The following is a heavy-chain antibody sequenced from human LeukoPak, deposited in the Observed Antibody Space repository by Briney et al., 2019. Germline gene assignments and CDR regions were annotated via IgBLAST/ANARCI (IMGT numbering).Heavy chain of an antibody. D-gene: IGHD6-19*01. J-gene: IGHJ6*02. CDR1: GFTFSSYA. CDR3: AKTPPTAVAGSYYYYYYGMDV. CDR2: ISGSGGST. Sequence: GGSLRLSCAASGFTFSSYAMSWVRQAPGKGLEWVSAISGSGGSTYYADSVKGRFTISRDNSKNTLYLQMNSLRAEDTAVYYCAKTPPTAVAGSYYYYYYGMDVWGQGTTVTVSS. V-gene: IGHV3-23*01.